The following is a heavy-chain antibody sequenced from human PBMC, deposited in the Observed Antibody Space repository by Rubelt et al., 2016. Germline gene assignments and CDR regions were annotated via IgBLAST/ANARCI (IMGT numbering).Heavy chain of an antibody. V-gene: IGHV4-4*02. Sequence: QVQLQQWGAGLLKPSETLSLTCAVSGGSISSSNWWSWVRQPQGKGREWIGAISHRGSTNYHRSLKGRVTIAVDKSENQVSLKLSSATASDTVVYYCARDIGSHHPGIDYWGQGTLVTVSS. CDR1: GGSISSSNW. J-gene: IGHJ4*02. D-gene: IGHD3-16*02. CDR3: ARDIGSHHPGIDY. CDR2: ISHRGST.